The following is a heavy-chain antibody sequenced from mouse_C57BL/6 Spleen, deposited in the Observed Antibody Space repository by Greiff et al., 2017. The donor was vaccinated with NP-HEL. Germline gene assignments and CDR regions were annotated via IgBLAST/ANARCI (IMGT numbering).Heavy chain of an antibody. J-gene: IGHJ2*01. D-gene: IGHD2-3*01. Sequence: VHLVESGPELVKPGASVKISCKASGYTFTSYWMHWVKQRPGQGLEWIGNINPSNGGTNYNEKFKSKATLTVDKSSSTAYMQLSSLTSEDSAVYCCARGGGYYVFDYWGQGTTLTVSS. V-gene: IGHV1-53*01. CDR2: INPSNGGT. CDR1: GYTFTSYW. CDR3: ARGGGYYVFDY.